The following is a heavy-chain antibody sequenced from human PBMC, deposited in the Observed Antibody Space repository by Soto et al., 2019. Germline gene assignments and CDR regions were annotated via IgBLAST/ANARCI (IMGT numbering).Heavy chain of an antibody. V-gene: IGHV3-53*02. CDR3: ARCRGWYGQCYFDC. CDR2: IYSDGRT. Sequence: DVQLVETGGGLIQPGGSLRLSCAASGFIVSSSYMSWVRQAPGKGLEWVSVIYSDGRTYYADSVKGRFTISRDNSKNTLYLQMNSLSAEDTDVYYCARCRGWYGQCYFDCWGQGTLVTVSS. J-gene: IGHJ4*02. CDR1: GFIVSSSY. D-gene: IGHD6-19*01.